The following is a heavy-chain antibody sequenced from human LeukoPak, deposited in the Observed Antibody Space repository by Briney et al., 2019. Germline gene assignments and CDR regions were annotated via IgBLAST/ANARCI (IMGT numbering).Heavy chain of an antibody. J-gene: IGHJ4*02. CDR1: GFTFTSYA. CDR2: ISGSGNT. V-gene: IGHV3-23*01. D-gene: IGHD1-26*01. Sequence: QSGGSLRLSCAASGFTFTSYAMSWVRQAPGKGLECVSAISGSGNTYYAASVKGRFTISRDNAKNSLYLQMNSLRAEDTAVYYCARDLKQWELKDYWGQGTLVTVSS. CDR3: ARDLKQWELKDY.